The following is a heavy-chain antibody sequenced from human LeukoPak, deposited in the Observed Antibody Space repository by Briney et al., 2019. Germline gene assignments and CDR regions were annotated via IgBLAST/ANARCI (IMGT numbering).Heavy chain of an antibody. J-gene: IGHJ5*02. D-gene: IGHD3-10*01. CDR3: ARVLLWFGEFPRLLGWFDP. Sequence: SETLSLTCTVSGGSISSYYWSCPQPPGKGLEWIGEINHTGSTNYNPSLRSRVTISVDTSKNQFSLKLSSVTAADTAVYYCARVLLWFGEFPRLLGWFDPWGQGTLVTVSS. V-gene: IGHV4-34*01. CDR1: GGSISSYY. CDR2: INHTGST.